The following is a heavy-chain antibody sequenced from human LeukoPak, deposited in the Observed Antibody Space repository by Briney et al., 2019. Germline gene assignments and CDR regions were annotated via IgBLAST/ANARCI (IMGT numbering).Heavy chain of an antibody. CDR2: IYYSGST. V-gene: IGHV4-59*01. CDR3: ARVNSSGWYSKAWFDP. J-gene: IGHJ5*02. Sequence: SETLSLTCTVSGGSISSYYWNCIRQPPGKGLEWIGYIYYSGSTNYNPSLKSRVTISVDTSKNQFSLKLSSVTAADTAVYYCARVNSSGWYSKAWFDPWGQGTLVTVSS. D-gene: IGHD6-19*01. CDR1: GGSISSYY.